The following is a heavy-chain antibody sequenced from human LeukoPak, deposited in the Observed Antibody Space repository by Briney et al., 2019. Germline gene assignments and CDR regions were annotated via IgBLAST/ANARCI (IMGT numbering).Heavy chain of an antibody. J-gene: IGHJ4*02. Sequence: GGSLRLSCAASGFTFSSYDMNWVRQAPGKGLEWISYISSRGSTIYYADSVKGRFTISRENAKNSLYLQMNSLRAEDTAIYYCARDGRSTWYGVGYFDNWGQGTLVTVSS. CDR3: ARDGRSTWYGVGYFDN. V-gene: IGHV3-48*03. D-gene: IGHD6-13*01. CDR2: ISSRGSTI. CDR1: GFTFSSYD.